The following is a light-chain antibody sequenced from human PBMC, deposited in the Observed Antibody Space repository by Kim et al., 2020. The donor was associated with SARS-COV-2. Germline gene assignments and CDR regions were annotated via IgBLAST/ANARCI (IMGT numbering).Light chain of an antibody. V-gene: IGKV3-11*01. Sequence: DIVLTQSPATLSLSPGERATLSCRASQSVSTYLAWYQQRSGQAPRVLIYDASNRATGIPARFSGSGSGTDFTLTISSLQPEDFAVYYCQQRSCWPLTFGGGTKVEIK. J-gene: IGKJ4*01. CDR3: QQRSCWPLT. CDR2: DAS. CDR1: QSVSTY.